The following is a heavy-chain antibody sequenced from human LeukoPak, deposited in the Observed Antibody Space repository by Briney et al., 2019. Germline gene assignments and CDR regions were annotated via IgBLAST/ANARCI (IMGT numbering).Heavy chain of an antibody. CDR1: GFTFSSYA. V-gene: IGHV3-23*01. CDR3: AKNLLGSEAFSWYFDL. J-gene: IGHJ2*01. Sequence: PGGSLRLSCAASGFTFSSYAMSWVRQAPGKGLEWVSTISGSGGSTYYADSVKGRVTISRDNSQNTLYLQMHSLRAEDTAVYSCAKNLLGSEAFSWYFDLWGRGTLVTVSS. CDR2: ISGSGGST. D-gene: IGHD1-26*01.